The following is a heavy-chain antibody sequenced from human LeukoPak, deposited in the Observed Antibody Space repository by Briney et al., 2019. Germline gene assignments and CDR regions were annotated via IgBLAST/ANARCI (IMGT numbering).Heavy chain of an antibody. CDR1: GFTFSNSA. V-gene: IGHV3-23*01. CDR2: LSGSGITT. Sequence: GGSLRLSCAASGFTFSNSAMSWVRQAPGKGLEWVSTLSGSGITTYYADSVKGRFTISRDNSKNTLYLQMNSLRAEDTAVYYCATEYDYGDYWDWGQGTLVTVSS. J-gene: IGHJ4*02. CDR3: ATEYDYGDYWD. D-gene: IGHD4-17*01.